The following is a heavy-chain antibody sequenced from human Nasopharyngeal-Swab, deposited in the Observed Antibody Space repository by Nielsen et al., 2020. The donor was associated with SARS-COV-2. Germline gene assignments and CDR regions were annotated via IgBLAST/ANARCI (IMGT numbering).Heavy chain of an antibody. CDR3: ARDTPSGWWGGVSDAFDI. V-gene: IGHV3-48*03. Sequence: GGSLRLSCAASGFTFSSYEMNWVRQAPGKGLEWVSYISSSGSTIYYADSVKGRFTISRDNSKNTLYLQMNSLRAEDTAVYYCARDTPSGWWGGVSDAFDIWGQGTMVTVSS. CDR1: GFTFSSYE. J-gene: IGHJ3*02. D-gene: IGHD6-19*01. CDR2: ISSSGSTI.